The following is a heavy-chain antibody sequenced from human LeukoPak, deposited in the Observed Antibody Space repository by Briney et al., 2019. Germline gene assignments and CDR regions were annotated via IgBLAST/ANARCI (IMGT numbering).Heavy chain of an antibody. V-gene: IGHV1-46*01. CDR3: AREFSGYIDF. CDR2: INPSGGGT. D-gene: IGHD1-26*01. Sequence: GASVKVSCKASGYTFINYYMHWVRRAPGQGLEWMGIINPSGGGTSYAQKFQGRVTMTRDTSTSTVYMEVSSLRSEDTAVYYCAREFSGYIDFWGQGTLVTVSS. J-gene: IGHJ4*02. CDR1: GYTFINYY.